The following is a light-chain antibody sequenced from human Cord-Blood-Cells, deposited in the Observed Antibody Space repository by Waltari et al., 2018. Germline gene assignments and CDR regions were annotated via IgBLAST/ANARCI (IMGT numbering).Light chain of an antibody. CDR2: SNN. CDR3: AAWDDSLNGPV. CDR1: SSNIGSNT. J-gene: IGLJ3*02. Sequence: QSVLTQPPSASRTPGQRVTIPCSGSSSNIGSNTVNWYQQPPGTAPKLLIYSNNQRPSGVPDRFSGSKSGTSASLAISGLQSEDEADYYCAAWDDSLNGPVFGGGTKLTVL. V-gene: IGLV1-44*01.